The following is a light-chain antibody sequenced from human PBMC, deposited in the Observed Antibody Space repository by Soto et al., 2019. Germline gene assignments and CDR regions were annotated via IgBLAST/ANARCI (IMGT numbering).Light chain of an antibody. CDR1: GSNIGSKA. CDR3: AAWDDSLTGMV. V-gene: IGLV1-44*01. Sequence: QSALTQPPSSSGTPGQRVTISCSGSGSNIGSKAVHWYQQLPGTAPKLLMYTTNQRPSGVPDRFSGSKSGTSASLAISGLQSEDEAYYYCAAWDDSLTGMVFGGWTKRTVL. J-gene: IGLJ2*01. CDR2: TTN.